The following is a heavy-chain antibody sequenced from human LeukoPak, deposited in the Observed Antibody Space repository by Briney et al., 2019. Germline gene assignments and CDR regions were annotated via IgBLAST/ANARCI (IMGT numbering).Heavy chain of an antibody. D-gene: IGHD3-22*01. CDR3: ARDSNYDSSGYYYPDYFDY. V-gene: IGHV3-9*01. Sequence: GGSLRLSCAASGFTFDDYAMHWVRQAPGKGLEWVSGISWNSGSIGYADSVKGRFTISRDNAKNSLYLQMNSLRAEDTAVYYCARDSNYDSSGYYYPDYFDYWGQGTLVTVSS. J-gene: IGHJ4*02. CDR2: ISWNSGSI. CDR1: GFTFDDYA.